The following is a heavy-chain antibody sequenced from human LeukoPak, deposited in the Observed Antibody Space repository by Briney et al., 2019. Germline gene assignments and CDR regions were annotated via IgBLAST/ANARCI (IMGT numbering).Heavy chain of an antibody. V-gene: IGHV4-39*01. CDR1: GGSISSSSYY. Sequence: SETLSLTCTVSGGSISSSSYYWGWIRQPPGAGLEWIGSIYYTGSTYYSPSLKSRVTISADTSKNEFSLKLSSVTAADTAVYYCTSEISSASNYWGQGTLVTVSS. D-gene: IGHD6-6*01. CDR2: IYYTGST. CDR3: TSEISSASNY. J-gene: IGHJ4*02.